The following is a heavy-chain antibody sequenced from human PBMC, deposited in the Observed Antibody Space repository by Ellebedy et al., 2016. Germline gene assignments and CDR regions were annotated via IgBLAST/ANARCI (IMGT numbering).Heavy chain of an antibody. D-gene: IGHD3-16*01. CDR3: AREFWGMLDI. J-gene: IGHJ3*02. Sequence: GESLKISCKVSGYNFVDYWIAWVRQMPGKGLEWMAFINPRDSDTRYNPSFQGQVTISADKSISTAYLQWSSLKASDTANYYCAREFWGMLDIWGQGTMISVSS. V-gene: IGHV5-51*01. CDR1: GYNFVDYW. CDR2: INPRDSDT.